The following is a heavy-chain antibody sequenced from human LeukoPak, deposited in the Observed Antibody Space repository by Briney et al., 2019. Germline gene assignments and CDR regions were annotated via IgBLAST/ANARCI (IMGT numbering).Heavy chain of an antibody. CDR2: IDSSGGVT. CDR3: TKGHDSGTYYVDS. D-gene: IGHD3-10*01. Sequence: PGGSLRLSCAASGFTFSSYAMTWVRQAPGKGLEWVTAIDSSGGVTTYADTVRGRFTISRDSSKNTLYLQMNSLRAEDSAIYFCTKGHDSGTYYVDSWGQGTLVTVSS. V-gene: IGHV3-23*05. CDR1: GFTFSSYA. J-gene: IGHJ4*02.